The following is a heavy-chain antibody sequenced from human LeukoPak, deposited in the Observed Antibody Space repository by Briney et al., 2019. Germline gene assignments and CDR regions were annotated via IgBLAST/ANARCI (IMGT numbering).Heavy chain of an antibody. CDR3: AKDGVPSRYFGRNYFDY. CDR1: GFTFRSYG. J-gene: IGHJ4*02. V-gene: IGHV3-30*02. Sequence: GGSLRLSCAASGFTFRSYGMHWVRQAPGRGLEWVAFIRYDGSNKYYADSVKGRFTISRDNSKNTLYLQMNSLRAEDTAVYYCAKDGVPSRYFGRNYFDYWGQGTLVTVSS. CDR2: IRYDGSNK. D-gene: IGHD2-8*01.